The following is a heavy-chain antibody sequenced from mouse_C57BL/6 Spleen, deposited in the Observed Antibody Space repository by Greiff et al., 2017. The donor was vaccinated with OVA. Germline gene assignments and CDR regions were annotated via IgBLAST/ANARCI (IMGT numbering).Heavy chain of an antibody. Sequence: VHLVESGPELVKPGASVKISCKASGYAFSSSWMNWVKQRPGKGLEWIGRIYPGDGDTNYNGKFKGKATLTADKSSSTAYMQLSSLTSEDSAVYFCATEGTYGYDGAMDYWGQGTSVTVSS. CDR2: IYPGDGDT. CDR3: ATEGTYGYDGAMDY. J-gene: IGHJ4*01. V-gene: IGHV1-82*01. D-gene: IGHD2-2*01. CDR1: GYAFSSSW.